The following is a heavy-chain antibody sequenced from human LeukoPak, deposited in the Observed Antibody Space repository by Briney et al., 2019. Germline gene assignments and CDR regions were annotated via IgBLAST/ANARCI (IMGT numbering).Heavy chain of an antibody. Sequence: ASETLSLTCTVSGGSISSYYWSWIRQPAGKGLEWIGRISTSGSTNYNPSLKSRLTMLVDTSKNQFSLQLSSVTAADTAVYSCARGIQLWLLDYWGQGTLVTVSS. D-gene: IGHD5-18*01. J-gene: IGHJ4*02. CDR3: ARGIQLWLLDY. CDR1: GGSISSYY. V-gene: IGHV4-4*07. CDR2: ISTSGST.